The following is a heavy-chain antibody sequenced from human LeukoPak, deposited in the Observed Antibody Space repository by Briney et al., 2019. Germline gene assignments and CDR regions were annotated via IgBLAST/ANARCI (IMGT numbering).Heavy chain of an antibody. CDR2: MNQDGSEK. V-gene: IGHV3-7*01. J-gene: IGHJ6*02. D-gene: IGHD3-16*01. Sequence: GGSLRLSCTASGFTFGDYAMSLVRQAPGKGLEWVANMNQDGSEKDYVDSVKGRFTISRDNARNSLYLQMGSLRAEDTAVYYCATYTHWVAGDVWGQGTTVTVSS. CDR1: GFTFGDYA. CDR3: ATYTHWVAGDV.